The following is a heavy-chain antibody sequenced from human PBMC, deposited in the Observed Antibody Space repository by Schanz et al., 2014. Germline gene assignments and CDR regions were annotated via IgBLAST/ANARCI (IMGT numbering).Heavy chain of an antibody. CDR2: ISYDGSHK. CDR1: GFTFSNFA. Sequence: QVQLVESGGGVVQPGRSLRLSCAASGFTFSNFAIHWVRQAPGKGLEWVAVISYDGSHKDYADSVKGRFTISRDNSKNTLCLQMNSLRAEDTAVYYCARDRQQLVGRIGYYYGMDVWGQGTTVTVSS. J-gene: IGHJ6*02. CDR3: ARDRQQLVGRIGYYYGMDV. D-gene: IGHD6-13*01. V-gene: IGHV3-30*04.